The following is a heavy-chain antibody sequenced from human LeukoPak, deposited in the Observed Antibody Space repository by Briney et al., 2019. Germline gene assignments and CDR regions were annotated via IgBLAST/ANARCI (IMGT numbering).Heavy chain of an antibody. CDR3: ATQPCSGGSCYLGY. CDR2: ISHHASNQ. D-gene: IGHD2-15*01. V-gene: IGHV3-30-3*01. CDR1: GFTFSNYA. J-gene: IGHJ4*02. Sequence: GGSLRLSCAASGFTFSNYAMHWVRQAPGKGLEWVAVISHHASNQYYADSVKGRFTISRDNSKNTLYLQMNSLRAEDTAVYYCATQPCSGGSCYLGYWGQGTLVTVSS.